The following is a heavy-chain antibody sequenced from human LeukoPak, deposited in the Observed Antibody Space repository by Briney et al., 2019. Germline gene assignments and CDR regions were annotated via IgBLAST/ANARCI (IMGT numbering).Heavy chain of an antibody. Sequence: GGSLRLSCAASGFTFSDYYMSWIRQAPGKGLEWVSYISSSGSTIYYADSVKGRFTITRDNAKNSLYLQMNSLRAEDTAVYYCARSSGYYGYYYMDVWGKGTTVTVSS. V-gene: IGHV3-11*01. CDR2: ISSSGSTI. CDR3: ARSSGYYGYYYMDV. J-gene: IGHJ6*03. D-gene: IGHD3-22*01. CDR1: GFTFSDYY.